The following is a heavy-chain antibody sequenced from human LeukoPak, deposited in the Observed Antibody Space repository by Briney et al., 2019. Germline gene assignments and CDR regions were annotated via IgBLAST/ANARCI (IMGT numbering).Heavy chain of an antibody. Sequence: PGGSLRLSCAASGFTFSSYAMHWVRQAPGKGLEWVAVISYDGSNKYYADSVKGRFTISRDNSKNTLYLQMNSLRAEDTAVYYCARDPGIVATIWVDYWGQGTLVTVSS. V-gene: IGHV3-30-3*01. D-gene: IGHD5-12*01. CDR1: GFTFSSYA. J-gene: IGHJ4*02. CDR3: ARDPGIVATIWVDY. CDR2: ISYDGSNK.